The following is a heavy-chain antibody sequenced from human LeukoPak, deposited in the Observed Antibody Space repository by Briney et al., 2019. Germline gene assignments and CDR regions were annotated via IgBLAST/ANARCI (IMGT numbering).Heavy chain of an antibody. CDR3: ARLFRYCSRTSCIIARTDGDDY. CDR2: IKQDGSEK. D-gene: IGHD2-2*01. Sequence: GGSLRLSCAASGFTFSNYWMTWVRQAPGKGLEWVANIKQDGSEKYYVDSVKGRFTISRDNAKNSLFLLMNSLRAEDTATYHCARLFRYCSRTSCIIARTDGDDYWGQGTLVTVSS. CDR1: GFTFSNYW. J-gene: IGHJ4*02. V-gene: IGHV3-7*01.